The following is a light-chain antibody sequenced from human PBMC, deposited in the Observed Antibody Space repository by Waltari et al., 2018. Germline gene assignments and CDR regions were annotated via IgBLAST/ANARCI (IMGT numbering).Light chain of an antibody. CDR2: KAS. CDR1: QSISNS. J-gene: IGKJ1*01. CDR3: QQYINYRT. Sequence: DVQMTQSPSTLSASVGDRVTITCRASQSISNSLAWYQQKPGKAPKLLIYKASSLESGVPSRFSGSGSGTEFTLTISSLQPDDFATYYCQQYINYRTSGQGTKVEIK. V-gene: IGKV1-5*03.